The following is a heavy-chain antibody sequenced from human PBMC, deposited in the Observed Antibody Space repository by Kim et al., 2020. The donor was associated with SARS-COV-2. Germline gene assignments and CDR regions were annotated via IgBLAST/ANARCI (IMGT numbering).Heavy chain of an antibody. D-gene: IGHD3-22*01. V-gene: IGHV1-18*01. J-gene: IGHJ5*02. CDR3: ARDRTMIRSGFDP. Sequence: YAQKLQGRVTMTTDTSTSTAYMELRSLRSDDTAVYYCARDRTMIRSGFDPWGQGTLVTVSS.